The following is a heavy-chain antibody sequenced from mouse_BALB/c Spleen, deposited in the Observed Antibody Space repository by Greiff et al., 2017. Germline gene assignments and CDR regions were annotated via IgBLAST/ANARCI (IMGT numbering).Heavy chain of an antibody. Sequence: VQLQQSGPELVRPGVSVKISCKGSGYTFTDYAMHWVKQSHAKSLEWIGVISTYYGNTNYNQKFKGKATMTVDKSSSTAYMELARLTSEDSAIYYCARERYGDTYYAMDYWGQGTSVTVSS. CDR3: ARERYGDTYYAMDY. J-gene: IGHJ4*01. V-gene: IGHV1-67*01. CDR1: GYTFTDYA. CDR2: ISTYYGNT. D-gene: IGHD2-13*01.